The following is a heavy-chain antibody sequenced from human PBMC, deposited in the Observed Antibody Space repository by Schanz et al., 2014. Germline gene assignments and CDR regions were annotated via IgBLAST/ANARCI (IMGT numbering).Heavy chain of an antibody. Sequence: EVQLLESGGGLVQPGGSLRLSCEASEFTFSSYKMNWVRQAPGKGLEWVSSISHSGGSKYYADSVKGRFTISRDNSENTLYLQMNSLSADDTAVFYCAKGMGYCSGGTCYDYYYYGLDVWGQGTTVTVSS. CDR1: EFTFSSYK. CDR3: AKGMGYCSGGTCYDYYYYGLDV. J-gene: IGHJ6*02. V-gene: IGHV3-23*01. D-gene: IGHD2-15*01. CDR2: ISHSGGSK.